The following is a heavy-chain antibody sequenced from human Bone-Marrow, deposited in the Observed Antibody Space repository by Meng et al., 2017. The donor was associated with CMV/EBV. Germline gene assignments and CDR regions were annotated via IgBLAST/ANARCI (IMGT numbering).Heavy chain of an antibody. CDR2: IILIFDTA. CDR1: GGTFSSYA. Sequence: SVKVSCKASGGTFSSYAISWVRQAPGQGLEWMGGIILIFDTANSAQKFQGRVTITTDESTSTAYMELSSLRSEDTAVYYCARGPVVTLMDVWGQGTTVTVSS. CDR3: ARGPVVTLMDV. D-gene: IGHD4-23*01. J-gene: IGHJ6*02. V-gene: IGHV1-69*05.